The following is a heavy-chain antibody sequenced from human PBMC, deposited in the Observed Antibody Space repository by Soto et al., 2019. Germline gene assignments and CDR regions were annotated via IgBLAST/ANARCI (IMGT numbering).Heavy chain of an antibody. V-gene: IGHV4-31*03. CDR1: GGSISSGGYY. D-gene: IGHD2-2*01. CDR2: IYYSGTT. CDR3: ARCSLVVVPAPGFDP. Sequence: LSLTCTVSGGSISSGGYYWSWIRQHPGKGLEWIGYIYYSGTTYYNPSLKSRVTISVDTSKNQFSLKLSSVSAADTALYYCARCSLVVVPAPGFDPWGRGTLVTVS. J-gene: IGHJ5*02.